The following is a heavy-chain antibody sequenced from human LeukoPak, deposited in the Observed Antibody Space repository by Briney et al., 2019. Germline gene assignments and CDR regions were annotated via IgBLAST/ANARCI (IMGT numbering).Heavy chain of an antibody. Sequence: PSETLSLTCTVSGGSVSSGSYYWSWVRRPPGKGLEWIGFIYYSGSTDHNPSLKSRVTMSVDTSKNQFSLKLSSVTAADTAVYYCARDYGGNSGRGMDVWGQGTTVTVSS. CDR3: ARDYGGNSGRGMDV. V-gene: IGHV4-61*01. CDR2: IYYSGST. D-gene: IGHD4-23*01. CDR1: GGSVSSGSYY. J-gene: IGHJ6*02.